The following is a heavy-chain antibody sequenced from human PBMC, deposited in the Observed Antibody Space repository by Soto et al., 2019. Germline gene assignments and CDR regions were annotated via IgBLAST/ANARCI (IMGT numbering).Heavy chain of an antibody. CDR1: SGSLSSGNW. CDR2: IYYTGDT. V-gene: IGHV4-4*02. CDR3: ERVFSSGSGWMYYFDF. Sequence: QVQLQESGPGLVKPSETLSLTCAVSSGSLSSGNWLSWVRQPPGRGLEWIGGIYYTGDTNYNPSRKRQVTMPVDKYKDQLSLELKSASAADTAVYYCERVFSSGSGWMYYFDFWGQGTLVSVSS. J-gene: IGHJ4*02. D-gene: IGHD6-25*01.